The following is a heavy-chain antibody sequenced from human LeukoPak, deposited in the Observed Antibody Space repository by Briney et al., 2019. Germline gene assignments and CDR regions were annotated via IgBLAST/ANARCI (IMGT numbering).Heavy chain of an antibody. Sequence: GGSLRLSCAASGFSIKSYSMTWVRQAPGKGLEWVSTISGSGSSTYYVDSVKGRFTISRDNSKNTLYLQMNSLRAEDTAEYYCAKDSNGWYQRGSNYFDYWGQGTLVTVSS. CDR1: GFSIKSYS. J-gene: IGHJ4*02. CDR2: ISGSGSST. D-gene: IGHD6-19*01. CDR3: AKDSNGWYQRGSNYFDY. V-gene: IGHV3-23*01.